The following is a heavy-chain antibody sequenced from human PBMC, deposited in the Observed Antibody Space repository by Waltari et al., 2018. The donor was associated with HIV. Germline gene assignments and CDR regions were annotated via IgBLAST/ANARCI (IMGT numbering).Heavy chain of an antibody. CDR1: GFTFSRYA. CDR2: ISGSGGST. J-gene: IGHJ3*02. Sequence: VQLLESGGGLVQPGGSLRLSCAASGFTFSRYAMSWVRQAPGKVLEWVSAISGSGGSTYYADSVKGRFTISRDNSKNTLYLQMNSLRAEDTAVYYCAKVISRDGYNFGAFDIWGQGTMVTVSS. D-gene: IGHD5-12*01. CDR3: AKVISRDGYNFGAFDI. V-gene: IGHV3-23*01.